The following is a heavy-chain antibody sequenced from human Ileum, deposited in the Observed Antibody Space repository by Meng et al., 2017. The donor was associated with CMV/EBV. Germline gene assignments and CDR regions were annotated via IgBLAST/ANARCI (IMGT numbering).Heavy chain of an antibody. CDR2: INPNTGVT. J-gene: IGHJ4*02. CDR1: GYKFTGSY. D-gene: IGHD5-12*01. CDR3: PRAGYSGNSYGGRGVLDF. Sequence: ASVKVSCKASGYKFTGSYIHWVRQAPGQGLEWMAWINPNTGVTNFAQNFQARVTMTTNTSINTAYMELTKLTFDDAAVYYCPRAGYSGNSYGGRGVLDFWGQGTLVTVSS. V-gene: IGHV1-2*02.